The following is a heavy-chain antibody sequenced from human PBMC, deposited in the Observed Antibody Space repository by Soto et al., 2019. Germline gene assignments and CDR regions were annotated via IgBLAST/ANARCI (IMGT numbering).Heavy chain of an antibody. D-gene: IGHD2-8*01. CDR2: IYYSGTS. CDR3: ARQTSMVYADSVRFDP. Sequence: SETLSLTCTVSGGSITSTNYKWGWIRQPPGQGLEWIATIYYSGTSSYNPSLRSRVTISVDTSKNQFSLKLNSVTAGDTAVYFCARQTSMVYADSVRFDPWGQGILVTVSS. V-gene: IGHV4-39*01. CDR1: GGSITSTNYK. J-gene: IGHJ5*02.